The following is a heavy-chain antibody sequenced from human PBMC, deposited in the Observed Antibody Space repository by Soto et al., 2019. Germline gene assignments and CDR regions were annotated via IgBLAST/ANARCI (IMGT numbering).Heavy chain of an antibody. CDR2: IIPLFGTT. D-gene: IGHD3-16*01. J-gene: IGHJ4*02. CDR1: GGTFRSFA. CDR3: AKDTDHAYDF. Sequence: QVQLVQSGAEVTKPGSSVKVSCKASGGTFRSFAFSWVRQAPGHGLEWMGGIIPLFGTTNYAQRFQGRVTITADESTSTAYMELSSLKSEDTAIYYCAKDTDHAYDFWGQGTLVTVSS. V-gene: IGHV1-69*01.